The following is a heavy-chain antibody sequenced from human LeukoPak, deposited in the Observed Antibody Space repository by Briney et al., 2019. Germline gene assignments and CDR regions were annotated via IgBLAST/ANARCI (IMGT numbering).Heavy chain of an antibody. J-gene: IGHJ1*01. D-gene: IGHD3-22*01. V-gene: IGHV4-34*01. CDR1: GGSFSGYY. CDR3: ARLGLYDSSGYYYV. Sequence: PSETLSLTCAVYGGSFSGYYWSWIRQPPGKGLEWIGYIYHSGSTYYNPSLKSRVTISVDRSKNQFSLKLSSVTAADTAVYYCARLGLYDSSGYYYVWGQGTLVTVSS. CDR2: IYHSGST.